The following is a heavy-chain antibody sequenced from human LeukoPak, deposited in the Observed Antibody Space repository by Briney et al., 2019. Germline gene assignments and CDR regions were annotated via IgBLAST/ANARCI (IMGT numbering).Heavy chain of an antibody. CDR1: GFTFSSYG. CDR3: ARDEDIGVTAPDY. V-gene: IGHV3-33*01. CDR2: IWYDGSNK. J-gene: IGHJ4*02. D-gene: IGHD2-15*01. Sequence: GGSLRLSCAASGFTFSSYGMHWVRQAPGKGLEWVAVIWYDGSNKYYADSVKGRFTISRDNSKNTLYLQMNSLRAEDTAAYYCARDEDIGVTAPDYWGQGTLVTVSS.